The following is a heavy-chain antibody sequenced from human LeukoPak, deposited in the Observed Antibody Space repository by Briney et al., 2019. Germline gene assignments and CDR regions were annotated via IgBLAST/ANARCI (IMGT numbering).Heavy chain of an antibody. Sequence: GGSLRLSCAVSGFTLRTAGMNWVRQAPEKGLEWVSGIGDSGTTYYADSVKGRFTISRDLSKNTLYLQMNSLSADDTAVFYCAKLSMASASDGGYWGQGTLVTVSS. V-gene: IGHV3-23*01. CDR1: GFTLRTAG. D-gene: IGHD6-13*01. J-gene: IGHJ4*02. CDR3: AKLSMASASDGGY. CDR2: IGDSGTT.